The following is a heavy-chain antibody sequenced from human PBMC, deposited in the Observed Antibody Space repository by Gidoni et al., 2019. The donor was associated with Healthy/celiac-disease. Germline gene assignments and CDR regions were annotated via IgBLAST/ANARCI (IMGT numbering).Heavy chain of an antibody. V-gene: IGHV4-34*01. D-gene: IGHD6-19*01. CDR2: INHSGST. CDR3: ARVKGYSSGWYPGSLGFDY. Sequence: QVQLQQWGAGLLKPSETLSLTCAVYGGSFSGYYWSWIRQPPGKGLEWIGEINHSGSTNYNPSLKSRVTISVDTSKNQFSLKLSSVTAADTAVYYCARVKGYSSGWYPGSLGFDYWGQGTLVTVSS. J-gene: IGHJ4*02. CDR1: GGSFSGYY.